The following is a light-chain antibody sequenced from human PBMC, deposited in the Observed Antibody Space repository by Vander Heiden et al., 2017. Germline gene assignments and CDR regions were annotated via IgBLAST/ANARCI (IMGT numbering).Light chain of an antibody. Sequence: DIQMTQSPSSLPASIGARVTITCRASPTTNTYLNWYQQKPGEAPKLLIYSAFNLQDGVPARFSGSRSGTDFTLTISSLQPEDVGSYFCQQGYSTMWTFGQGTKVEVK. CDR1: PTTNTY. CDR2: SAF. V-gene: IGKV1-39*01. J-gene: IGKJ1*01. CDR3: QQGYSTMWT.